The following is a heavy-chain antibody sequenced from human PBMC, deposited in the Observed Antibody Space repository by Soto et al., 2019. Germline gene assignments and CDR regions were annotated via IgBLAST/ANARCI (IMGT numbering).Heavy chain of an antibody. CDR3: ARDEPGDYDILTGYLRYCYYGKDV. CDR2: IIPIFGTA. J-gene: IGHJ6*02. V-gene: IGHV1-69*13. Sequence: SVKVSCKASGGTFGSYAISWVRQAPGQGLEWMGGIIPIFGTANYAQKFQGRVTITADESTSTAYVELSSLRSEDTAVYYWARDEPGDYDILTGYLRYCYYGKDVWGQGTTVTVSS. D-gene: IGHD3-9*01. CDR1: GGTFGSYA.